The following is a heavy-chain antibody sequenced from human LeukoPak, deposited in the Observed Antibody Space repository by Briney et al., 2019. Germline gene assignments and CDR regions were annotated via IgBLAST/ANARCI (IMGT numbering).Heavy chain of an antibody. Sequence: GGSLSLSCAASGFTFSSYEMNWVRQAPGKGLEWVSKISSSGSAIYYADSVKGRFTISRDNSKNTLYLQMNSLRAEDTAVYYCAAARHAPYYYYYMDVWGKGTTVTVSS. CDR1: GFTFSSYE. V-gene: IGHV3-48*03. CDR2: ISSSGSAI. CDR3: AAARHAPYYYYYMDV. J-gene: IGHJ6*03. D-gene: IGHD6-25*01.